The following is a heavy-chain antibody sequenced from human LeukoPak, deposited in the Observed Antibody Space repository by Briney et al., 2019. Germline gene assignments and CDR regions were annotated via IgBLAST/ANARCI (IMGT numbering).Heavy chain of an antibody. J-gene: IGHJ4*02. Sequence: GSLSLSCAASGFTFSSYSMSWVRQAPGKGLEWVAVIWYDGSNKYYADSVKGRFTISRDNSKNMLYLQMNSLRAEDTAVYYCASSRDPPDLVSFDYWGQGTLVTVSS. CDR1: GFTFSSYS. CDR3: ASSRDPPDLVSFDY. D-gene: IGHD2-21*02. CDR2: IWYDGSNK. V-gene: IGHV3-33*08.